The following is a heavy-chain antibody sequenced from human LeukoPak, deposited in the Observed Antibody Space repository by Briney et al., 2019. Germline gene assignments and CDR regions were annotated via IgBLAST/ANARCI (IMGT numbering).Heavy chain of an antibody. Sequence: ASVKVSCKASGYTFINYGFTGGRRAPGQGLEGRGWISVFNGNTNYAPALQGRVTLTTNTSTNTAYMELRNLRSDDTAVYYCARDFLSAAEYWGQGNLVTVSS. J-gene: IGHJ4*02. V-gene: IGHV1-18*01. CDR3: ARDFLSAAEY. CDR1: GYTFINYG. D-gene: IGHD2-15*01. CDR2: ISVFNGNT.